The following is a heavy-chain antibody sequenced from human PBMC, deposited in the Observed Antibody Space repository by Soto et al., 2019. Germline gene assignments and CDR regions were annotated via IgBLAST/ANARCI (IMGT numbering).Heavy chain of an antibody. CDR2: IYYSGST. J-gene: IGHJ6*02. CDR1: GGSISSGGYY. Sequence: SETLSLTCTVSGGSISSGGYYWSWIRQHPGKGLEWIGYIYYSGSTYYNPSLKSRVTISVDTSKNQFSLKLSSVTAADTAVYYCARDGVLGYCSGGSCPTYYGMDVWGQGTTVTVSS. V-gene: IGHV4-31*03. D-gene: IGHD2-15*01. CDR3: ARDGVLGYCSGGSCPTYYGMDV.